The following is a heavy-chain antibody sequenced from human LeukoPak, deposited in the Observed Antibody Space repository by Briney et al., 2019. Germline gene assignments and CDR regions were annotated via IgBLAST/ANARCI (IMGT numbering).Heavy chain of an antibody. D-gene: IGHD3-10*01. CDR1: GGSINNYY. J-gene: IGHJ6*02. CDR3: ARDSRDYGSGSYWDV. V-gene: IGHV4-59*01. CDR2: ITGSIYFSGST. Sequence: SETLSLTCTVSGGSINNYYWNWIRQPPGKGLEWIGYITGSIYFSGSTKYDPSLESRVTMSVDTSKNQFSLTLSTVTAADTAVYYCARDSRDYGSGSYWDVWGQGTTVTVSS.